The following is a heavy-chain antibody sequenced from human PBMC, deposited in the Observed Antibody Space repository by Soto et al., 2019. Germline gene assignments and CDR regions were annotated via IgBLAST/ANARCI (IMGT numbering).Heavy chain of an antibody. CDR3: ARSRYCSSTSCLSWFDP. V-gene: IGHV4-31*03. J-gene: IGHJ5*02. CDR2: IYYSGST. CDR1: CCSINRGGFY. D-gene: IGHD2-2*01. Sequence: TLSLTCTVSCCSINRGGFYWGWIRPHPGEGLEWIGYIYYSGSTYYNPSLKSRVTISVDTSKNQFSLKLSSVTAADTAVYYCARSRYCSSTSCLSWFDPWGQGTLVTVSS.